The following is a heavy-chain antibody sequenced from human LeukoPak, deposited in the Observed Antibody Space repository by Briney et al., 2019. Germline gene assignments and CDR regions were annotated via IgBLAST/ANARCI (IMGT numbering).Heavy chain of an antibody. CDR1: GFTFSSYA. CDR2: ISGSGGST. V-gene: IGHV3-23*01. CDR3: AKERFYYDSRLGFVY. D-gene: IGHD3-22*01. Sequence: PGGSLRLSCAASGFTFSSYAMSWVRQAPGKGLEWVSAISGSGGSTYYADSVKGRFTISRDNSKNTLYLQMNSLRAEDAAVYYCAKERFYYDSRLGFVYWGQGTLVTVSS. J-gene: IGHJ4*02.